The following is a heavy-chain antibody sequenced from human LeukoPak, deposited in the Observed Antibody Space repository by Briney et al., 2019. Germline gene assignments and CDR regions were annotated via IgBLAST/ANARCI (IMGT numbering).Heavy chain of an antibody. J-gene: IGHJ4*02. CDR1: GFTFSNYA. Sequence: GGSLRLSCAASGFTFSNYAMTWVRQAPGKGLEWVSAISGIGIGTFSADSVKGRFTISRDNSRNTLYLQMNSLRAEDTAVYYCAKTSWDSSGGYWDYWGQGTLVTVSS. CDR3: AKTSWDSSGGYWDY. D-gene: IGHD6-19*01. V-gene: IGHV3-23*01. CDR2: ISGIGIGT.